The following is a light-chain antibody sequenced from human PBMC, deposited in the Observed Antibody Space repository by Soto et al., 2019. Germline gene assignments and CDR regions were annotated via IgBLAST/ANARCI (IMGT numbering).Light chain of an antibody. J-gene: IGKJ2*01. CDR2: DAS. CDR3: QQYNSYSRT. V-gene: IGKV1-5*01. CDR1: QSISSW. Sequence: DIQMTQSPSTLSASVGDRVTITCRASQSISSWLAWYQQKPGKAPKVLIYDASSFESGVPSRFSGSGSGTEFTLTISSLQPDDCATYYCQQYNSYSRTFGQGTKLEIK.